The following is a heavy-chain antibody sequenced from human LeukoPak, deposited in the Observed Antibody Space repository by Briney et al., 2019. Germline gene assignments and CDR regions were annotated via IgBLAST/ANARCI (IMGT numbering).Heavy chain of an antibody. CDR3: AKGGKWDVTPFDY. Sequence: GGSLRLSCATSGFTFSSYAMSWVRQAPGKGLEWVSSISGRGANTNYADSVKGRFTISGDYSKNTLNLQMNSLRAEDTAVYYCAKGGKWDVTPFDYWGQGTLVTVSS. J-gene: IGHJ4*02. D-gene: IGHD1-26*01. V-gene: IGHV3-23*01. CDR1: GFTFSSYA. CDR2: ISGRGANT.